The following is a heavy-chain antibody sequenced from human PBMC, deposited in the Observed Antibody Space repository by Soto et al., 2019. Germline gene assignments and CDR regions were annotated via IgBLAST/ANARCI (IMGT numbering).Heavy chain of an antibody. CDR2: VLPFLDVT. J-gene: IGHJ4*02. D-gene: IGHD3-22*01. CDR3: ARGDSSGYYGY. Sequence: SVKVSCKTSEDTFSIYTLSWVRQAPGQGLVWMGRVLPFLDVTTYSQRFQGRVTITADTSTSTAYMELSSLRSDDTAGYYCARGDSSGYYGYWGQGTLVTVSS. V-gene: IGHV1-69*02. CDR1: EDTFSIYT.